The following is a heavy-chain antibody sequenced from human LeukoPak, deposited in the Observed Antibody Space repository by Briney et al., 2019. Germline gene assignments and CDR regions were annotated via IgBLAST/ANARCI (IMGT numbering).Heavy chain of an antibody. V-gene: IGHV4-30-2*01. CDR2: IYHSGST. CDR3: ARVTTYYYDSSGHHNWFDP. Sequence: PSQTLSLTCAVSGGSISSGGYSWSWIRQPPGKGLEWIGYIYHSGSTYYNPSLKSRVTISVDRSKNQFSLKLSSVTAADTAVYYCARVTTYYYDSSGHHNWFDPWGQGTLVTVSS. D-gene: IGHD3-22*01. J-gene: IGHJ5*02. CDR1: GGSISSGGYS.